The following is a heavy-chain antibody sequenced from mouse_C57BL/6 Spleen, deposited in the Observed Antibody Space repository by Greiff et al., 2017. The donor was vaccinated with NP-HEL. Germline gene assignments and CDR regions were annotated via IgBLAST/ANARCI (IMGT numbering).Heavy chain of an antibody. D-gene: IGHD1-1*01. Sequence: EVHLVESGGGLVKPGGSLKLSCAASGFTFSDYGMHWVRQAPEKGLEWVAYISSGSSTIYYADTVKGRFTISRDNAKNTLFLQMTSLRSEDTAMYYCARWYYGSHYAMDYWGQGTSVTVSS. CDR3: ARWYYGSHYAMDY. J-gene: IGHJ4*01. CDR1: GFTFSDYG. V-gene: IGHV5-17*01. CDR2: ISSGSSTI.